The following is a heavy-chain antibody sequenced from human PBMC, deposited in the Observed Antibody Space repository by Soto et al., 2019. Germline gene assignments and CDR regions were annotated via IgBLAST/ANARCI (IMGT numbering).Heavy chain of an antibody. J-gene: IGHJ5*02. CDR3: ARVRKMRTSYYDFWSGRNWFDP. CDR1: GFTFSSYW. Sequence: GGSLRLSCAASGFTFSSYWMYWVRQAPGKGLVWVSRINSDGSSTSYADSVKGRFTISRDNAKNKLYLQMNSLRAEDTAVYYCARVRKMRTSYYDFWSGRNWFDPWGQGTLVTVSS. CDR2: INSDGSST. V-gene: IGHV3-74*01. D-gene: IGHD3-3*01.